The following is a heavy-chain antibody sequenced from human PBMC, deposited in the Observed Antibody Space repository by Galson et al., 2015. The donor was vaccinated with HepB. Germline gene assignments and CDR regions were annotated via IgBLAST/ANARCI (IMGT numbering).Heavy chain of an antibody. CDR1: GFNFSSYA. CDR3: ARRGYSDYGWFDY. V-gene: IGHV3-30*04. Sequence: SLRLSCAASGFNFSSYAMHWVRQAPGKGLEWVAVLSFDGSNKYYADSVKGRFTISRDNSKNTLYLQMNSLTAEDTAVYYCARRGYSDYGWFDYWGQGTLVTVSS. CDR2: LSFDGSNK. D-gene: IGHD4-11*01. J-gene: IGHJ5*01.